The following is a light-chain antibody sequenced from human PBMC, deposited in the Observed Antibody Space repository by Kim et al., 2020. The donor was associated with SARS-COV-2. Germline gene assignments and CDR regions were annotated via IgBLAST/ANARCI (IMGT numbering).Light chain of an antibody. Sequence: SSELTQDPAVSVALGQTVRITCQGDSLRSYYASWYQQKPGQAPVLVIYGKNNRPSGIPDRLSGSSSGNTASLTITGAQAEDEADYYCNSRDSSGYGFGTG. CDR1: SLRSYY. CDR3: NSRDSSGYG. CDR2: GKN. V-gene: IGLV3-19*01. J-gene: IGLJ1*01.